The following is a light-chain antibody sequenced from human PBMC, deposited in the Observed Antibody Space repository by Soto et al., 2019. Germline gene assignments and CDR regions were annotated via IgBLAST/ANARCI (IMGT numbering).Light chain of an antibody. CDR1: QSVNQK. V-gene: IGKV3-15*01. CDR2: GAS. Sequence: IVLTQSPGTLSLSPGERATLSCRASQSVNQKLGWYQQKPGQAPRLLILGASTRATGVPARFSGSGSGTEFTLSISSLQPDDFATYYCQQYNSYSWTFGQGTKVDIK. J-gene: IGKJ1*01. CDR3: QQYNSYSWT.